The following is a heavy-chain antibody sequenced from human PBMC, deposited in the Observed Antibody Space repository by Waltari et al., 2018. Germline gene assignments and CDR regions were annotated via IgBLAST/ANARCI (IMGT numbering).Heavy chain of an antibody. V-gene: IGHV1-69-2*01. CDR3: ATALGDSSSASRPFDF. Sequence: EVQLLQSGAELKEPGTTVRISCKVSGYTFSDYYIPWVQQAPGKGLRWMGRVDPEDGETIYADNFQGRVTISADTSTDTAFMELSSLRSEDTAVFYCATALGDSSSASRPFDFWGQGTMITVSS. CDR2: VDPEDGET. CDR1: GYTFSDYY. D-gene: IGHD6-19*01. J-gene: IGHJ3*01.